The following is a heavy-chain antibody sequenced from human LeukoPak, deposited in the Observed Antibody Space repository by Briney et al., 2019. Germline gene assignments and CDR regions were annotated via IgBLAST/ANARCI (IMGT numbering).Heavy chain of an antibody. V-gene: IGHV1-2*02. D-gene: IGHD3-9*01. J-gene: IGHJ4*02. CDR2: INPNSGGT. Sequence: ASVKVSCKASGYTFNGYYMHWVRQAPGQGLEWMGWINPNSGGTNYAQKFQGRVTMTRDTSISTAYMELSRLRSDDTAVYYCARGDYDILTGYYPAFGYWGQGTLVTVSS. CDR3: ARGDYDILTGYYPAFGY. CDR1: GYTFNGYY.